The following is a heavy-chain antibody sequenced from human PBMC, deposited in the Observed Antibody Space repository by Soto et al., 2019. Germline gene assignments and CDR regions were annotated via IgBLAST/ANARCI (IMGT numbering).Heavy chain of an antibody. CDR1: GYTFTSYD. CDR2: ISAYNGNK. V-gene: IGHV1-18*01. Sequence: ASVKVSCKASGYTFTSYDISWVRQAPGQGLEWMGWISAYNGNKNYAQKLQGRVTMTTDTSTSTAYMELRSLRSDDTAVYYCAREVDGDFDGMDVWGQGTMVTVSS. J-gene: IGHJ6*02. CDR3: AREVDGDFDGMDV. D-gene: IGHD4-17*01.